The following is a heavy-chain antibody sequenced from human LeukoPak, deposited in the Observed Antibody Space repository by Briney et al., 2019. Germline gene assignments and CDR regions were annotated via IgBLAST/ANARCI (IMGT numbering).Heavy chain of an antibody. V-gene: IGHV3-30*04. CDR2: ISYDGSNK. J-gene: IGHJ4*02. D-gene: IGHD2-15*01. CDR1: GFTFSSYA. CDR3: ATDRVVVVAAPFDY. Sequence: GGSLRLSCAASGFTFSSYAMHWVRQAPGKGLEWVAVISYDGSNKYYADSVKGRFTISRDNSKNTLYLQMNSLRAEDTAVYYCATDRVVVVAAPFDYWGQGTLVTVSS.